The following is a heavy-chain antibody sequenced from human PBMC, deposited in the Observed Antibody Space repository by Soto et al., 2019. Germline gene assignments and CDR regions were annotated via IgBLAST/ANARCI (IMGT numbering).Heavy chain of an antibody. CDR1: GGTFSSSA. D-gene: IGHD5-12*01. CDR3: ARDKDRLQLGGNYYYILDV. CDR2: IMPVFPTP. J-gene: IGHJ6*02. Sequence: QVQLEQSGAEVQKPGSSVKVSCKASGGTFSSSAFSWVRQAPGQGLEWMGGIMPVFPTPDYAQKFQDRVTITAVASTSTTNMELSGLRSEETAIYYCARDKDRLQLGGNYYYILDVWGQGTTVIVSS. V-gene: IGHV1-69*12.